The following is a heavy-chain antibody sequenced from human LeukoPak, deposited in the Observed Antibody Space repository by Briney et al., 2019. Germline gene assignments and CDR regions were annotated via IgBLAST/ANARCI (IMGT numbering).Heavy chain of an antibody. V-gene: IGHV4-39*01. J-gene: IGHJ4*02. D-gene: IGHD3-3*01. CDR3: ASGFSHPFDY. Sequence: SSETLSLTCTVSGGSISSSSYYWGWIRQPPGKGLEWIGSIYYSGSTYYNPSLKSRVTISVDTSKNQFSLKLSSVTAADTAVYYCASGFSHPFDYWGQGTLVTVSS. CDR1: GGSISSSSYY. CDR2: IYYSGST.